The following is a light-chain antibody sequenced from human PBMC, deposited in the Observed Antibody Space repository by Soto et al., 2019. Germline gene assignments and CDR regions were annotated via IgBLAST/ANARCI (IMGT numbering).Light chain of an antibody. J-gene: IGKJ4*01. Sequence: ELVFPPSRGTLSLSPPQTPTLSVRASQNVRSNFLAWYQQKPGQAPRLFIYGASSRVTGIPDRFSGSGSGTDFTLTISRLEPDDFAVYYCHQYGSSPLTFGGGTKVDIK. CDR3: HQYGSSPLT. V-gene: IGKV3-20*01. CDR2: GAS. CDR1: QNVRSNF.